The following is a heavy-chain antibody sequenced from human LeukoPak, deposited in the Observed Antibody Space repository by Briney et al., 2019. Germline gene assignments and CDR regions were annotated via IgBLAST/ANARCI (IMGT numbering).Heavy chain of an antibody. D-gene: IGHD3-3*01. CDR3: ARSSNSFTKGWFDP. CDR2: IYYSGST. J-gene: IGHJ5*02. Sequence: ASETLSLTCTVSGGSISSYYWSWIRQSPGKGLEWIGYIYYSGSTNYNPSLKSRVTISVDTSKNQFSLKLSSVTAADTAVYYCARSSNSFTKGWFDPWGQGTLVTVSS. CDR1: GGSISSYY. V-gene: IGHV4-59*08.